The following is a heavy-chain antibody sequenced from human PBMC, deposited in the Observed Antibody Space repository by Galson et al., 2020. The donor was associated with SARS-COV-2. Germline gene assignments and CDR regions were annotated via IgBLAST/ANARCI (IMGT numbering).Heavy chain of an antibody. V-gene: IGHV3-48*03. Sequence: PGGSLRLSCEVSGFTLSNYEMNWVRQAPGKGLEWVSAIYGAGTTRYADSVKGRFIISRDNTKNSLFLQMYSLKTEDTAVYYCATDARRLYGKSDGYFGPDYWGQGTLVTVSS. J-gene: IGHJ4*02. CDR2: IYGAGTT. CDR3: ATDARRLYGKSDGYFGPDY. CDR1: GFTLSNYE. D-gene: IGHD3-22*01.